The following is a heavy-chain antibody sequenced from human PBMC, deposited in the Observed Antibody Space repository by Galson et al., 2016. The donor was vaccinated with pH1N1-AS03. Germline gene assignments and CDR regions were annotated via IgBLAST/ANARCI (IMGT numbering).Heavy chain of an antibody. V-gene: IGHV4-34*01. Sequence: SETLSLTCGVYGGSFGGYYWSWIRQPLGKGLEWIGEINHSGSTNYNPSLKSRVTISRDTSKKQFSLNLSSVTAADTAVYYCASHGDYFAGRDYWGQGTLVTVSS. CDR3: ASHGDYFAGRDY. CDR2: INHSGST. CDR1: GGSFGGYY. J-gene: IGHJ4*02. D-gene: IGHD4-17*01.